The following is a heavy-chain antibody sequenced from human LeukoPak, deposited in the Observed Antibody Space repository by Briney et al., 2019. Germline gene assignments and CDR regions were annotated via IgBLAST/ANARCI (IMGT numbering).Heavy chain of an antibody. J-gene: IGHJ4*02. V-gene: IGHV3-21*01. CDR3: ASYGDFDY. CDR1: GFTFSSYS. CDR2: ISSSSSYI. D-gene: IGHD4-17*01. Sequence: PGGSLRLSCAASGFTFSSYSMTWVRQAPGKGLEWVSSISSSSSYIYYADSVKGRFTISRDNAKNSLYLQMNSLRVEDTAVYYCASYGDFDYWGQGTLVTVSS.